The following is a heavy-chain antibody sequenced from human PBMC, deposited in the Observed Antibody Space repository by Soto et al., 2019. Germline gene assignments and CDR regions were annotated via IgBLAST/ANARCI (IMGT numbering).Heavy chain of an antibody. J-gene: IGHJ6*02. Sequence: GEDRKISCKGSGYMFAAYWIGWVRQMPGRGLEWMGIIYPGDSDTRYSPSFQGQVTISADKSINTAYLQWSSLKASDTAIYYCARQSGFCSSTTCFVDYYSGMDFCGQGTTVTVSS. D-gene: IGHD2-2*01. CDR3: ARQSGFCSSTTCFVDYYSGMDF. V-gene: IGHV5-51*01. CDR1: GYMFAAYW. CDR2: IYPGDSDT.